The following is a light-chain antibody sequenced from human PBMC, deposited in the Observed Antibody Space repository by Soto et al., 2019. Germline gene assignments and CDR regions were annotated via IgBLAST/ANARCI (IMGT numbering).Light chain of an antibody. Sequence: QSALTQPASVSGSPGQSITISCTGTITDIGAYNYVSWYQQHPGKAPKLLIYGVSSRPSGVSNRFSGSKSGNAAYLTISGLQADDEAEYYCSSYAGSPYVFGTGTKVTVL. CDR1: ITDIGAYNY. V-gene: IGLV2-14*01. J-gene: IGLJ1*01. CDR3: SSYAGSPYV. CDR2: GVS.